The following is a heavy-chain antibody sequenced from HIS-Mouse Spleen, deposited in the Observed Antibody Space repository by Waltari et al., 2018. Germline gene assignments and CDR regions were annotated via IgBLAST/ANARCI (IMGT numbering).Heavy chain of an antibody. CDR3: ARLYYSNYFDY. D-gene: IGHD4-4*01. J-gene: IGHJ4*02. Sequence: QVQLQESGPGLVKPSETLSLTCTVSGGSISSYYWSWIRQPPGKGLEWIGYIYYSGSTNSNPSLKSRVTISVDTSKNQFSLKLSSVTAADTAVYYCARLYYSNYFDYWGQGTLVTVSS. V-gene: IGHV4-59*08. CDR2: IYYSGST. CDR1: GGSISSYY.